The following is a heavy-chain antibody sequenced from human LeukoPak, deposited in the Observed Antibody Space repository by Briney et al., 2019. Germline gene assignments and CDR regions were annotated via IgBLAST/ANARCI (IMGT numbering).Heavy chain of an antibody. Sequence: GGSLRLSCAASGLTVSSNCMSWVRQAPGKGLEWVSFIYSGGSTYYTDSVKGRFTISRDNSKNTLYLQMNSLRAEDAAVYYCARRAGDYSHPYDYWGQGILVTVSS. CDR2: IYSGGST. J-gene: IGHJ4*02. CDR1: GLTVSSNC. V-gene: IGHV3-53*01. D-gene: IGHD3-22*01. CDR3: ARRAGDYSHPYDY.